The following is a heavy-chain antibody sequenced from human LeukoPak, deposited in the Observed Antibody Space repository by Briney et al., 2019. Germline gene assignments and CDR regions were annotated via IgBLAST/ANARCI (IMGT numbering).Heavy chain of an antibody. Sequence: GGSLRLSCAASGFSVRSFYVSWVRQAPGKGLEWVSVIYNGGSTHYADSVKGRFTISRDNSKNTVYLQMYTLRADDTAVYYCARRGLSNSLDYWGQGTLVTVSS. D-gene: IGHD4-23*01. J-gene: IGHJ4*02. V-gene: IGHV3-53*01. CDR1: GFSVRSFY. CDR3: ARRGLSNSLDY. CDR2: IYNGGST.